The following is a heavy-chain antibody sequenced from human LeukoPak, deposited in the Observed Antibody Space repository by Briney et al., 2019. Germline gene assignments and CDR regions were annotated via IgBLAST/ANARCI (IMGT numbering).Heavy chain of an antibody. CDR1: GGSISSGSYY. V-gene: IGHV4-61*02. CDR3: ARDGTYYDFWSGYHAGRNWSDP. CDR2: IYTSGST. J-gene: IGHJ5*02. Sequence: SETLSLTCTVSGGSISSGSYYWSWIRQPAGKGLEWIGRIYTSGSTNYNPSLKSRVTISVDTSKNQFSLKLSSVTAADTAVYYCARDGTYYDFWSGYHAGRNWSDPWGQGTLVTVSS. D-gene: IGHD3-3*01.